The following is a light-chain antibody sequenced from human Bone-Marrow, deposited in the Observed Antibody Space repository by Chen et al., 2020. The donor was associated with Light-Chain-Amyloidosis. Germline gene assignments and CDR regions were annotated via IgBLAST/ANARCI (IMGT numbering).Light chain of an antibody. Sequence: SYVLLQPSSVSVAPGQTATSACGRNNIGSTSLHWYQQRPGQAPLLVVYDDRDRPSGIPERLSVSNSGNTATLTISSVEAGDEADYYCQVWDRSSDRPVFGGGTKLTVL. CDR2: DDR. V-gene: IGLV3-21*02. CDR1: NIGSTS. J-gene: IGLJ3*02. CDR3: QVWDRSSDRPV.